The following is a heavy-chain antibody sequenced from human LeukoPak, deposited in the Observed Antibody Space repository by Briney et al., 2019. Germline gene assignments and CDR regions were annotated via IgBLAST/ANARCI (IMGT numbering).Heavy chain of an antibody. CDR1: GYTFTGYY. CDR2: INPNSGGT. J-gene: IGHJ4*02. D-gene: IGHD3-10*01. V-gene: IGHV1-2*06. Sequence: ASVKVSCKASGYTFTGYYMHWVRQAPGQGLELMGRINPNSGGTNYAQKFQGRVTMTRDTSISKAYMVLSRLRSDDTAVYYCARVRGRGELAYDYWGQGTLVTVSS. CDR3: ARVRGRGELAYDY.